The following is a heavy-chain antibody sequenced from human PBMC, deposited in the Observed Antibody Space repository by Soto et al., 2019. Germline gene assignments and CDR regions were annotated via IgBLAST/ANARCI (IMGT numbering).Heavy chain of an antibody. Sequence: QLQLQESGPRLVKPSETLSLTCSVSGDSINSNSYYWGWVRQPPGKGLEWIGNMYYSGRAYYNVSLERRVTISVDTSKNQLSLKLSSVTAADTAVYYCASHCGGGRCHSDYWGQGTLVTVSS. CDR1: GDSINSNSYY. V-gene: IGHV4-39*01. CDR3: ASHCGGGRCHSDY. D-gene: IGHD2-21*01. CDR2: MYYSGRA. J-gene: IGHJ4*02.